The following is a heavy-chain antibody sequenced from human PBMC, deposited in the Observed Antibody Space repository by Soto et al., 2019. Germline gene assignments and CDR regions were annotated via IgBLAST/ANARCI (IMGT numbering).Heavy chain of an antibody. D-gene: IGHD3-22*01. J-gene: IGHJ4*02. Sequence: VASVKVSCKTPGYTFTRYIIHCVRQAPGQRLEWMGWINVGNGNTRYSQKFQGRLTLTRDTPGNTAYLELNSLISEDTAVYYCATPQDYDDCRDSWGQGTLVTVSS. CDR1: GYTFTRYI. CDR2: INVGNGNT. V-gene: IGHV1-3*01. CDR3: ATPQDYDDCRDS.